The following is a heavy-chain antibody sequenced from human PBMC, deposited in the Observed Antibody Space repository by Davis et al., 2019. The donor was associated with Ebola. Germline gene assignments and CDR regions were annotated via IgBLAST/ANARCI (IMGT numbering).Heavy chain of an antibody. Sequence: KVSCKGSGYSFTSYWIGWVRQMPGKGLEWMGIIYPDDSDTRYSPSLEGQVTMSVDKSVRTVYLQWNTLEASDSALYYCARASEDGYDGFFDFWGQGTVVTVSS. V-gene: IGHV5-51*01. CDR2: IYPDDSDT. CDR3: ARASEDGYDGFFDF. J-gene: IGHJ4*02. D-gene: IGHD5-12*01. CDR1: GYSFTSYW.